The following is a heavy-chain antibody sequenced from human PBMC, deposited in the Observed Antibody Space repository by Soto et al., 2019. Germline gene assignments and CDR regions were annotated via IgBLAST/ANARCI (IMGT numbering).Heavy chain of an antibody. CDR1: GYTFTSYD. J-gene: IGHJ5*02. Sequence: ASVKVSCKASGYTFTSYDINWVRQATGQGLEWMGWMNPNSGNTGYAQKFQGRVTMTRNTSISTAYMELSSLRSEDTAVYYCARARSSVLPHRHNNWFDPWGQGTLVTVSS. CDR2: MNPNSGNT. V-gene: IGHV1-8*01. CDR3: ARARSSVLPHRHNNWFDP. D-gene: IGHD2-15*01.